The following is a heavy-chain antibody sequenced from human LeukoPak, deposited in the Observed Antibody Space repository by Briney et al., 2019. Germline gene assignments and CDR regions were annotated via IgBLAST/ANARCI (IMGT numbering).Heavy chain of an antibody. CDR3: ARASYRAFYI. Sequence: SQTLSLTCAISGDSVSRSDATWNWIRQSPSRGLEWLGRTYYRSRWSSDYAPSVRSRITINSDTAKNQFSLQLNSVTPEDTAVYYCARASYRAFYIWGQGTMVTVSS. CDR1: GDSVSRSDAT. CDR2: TYYRSRWSS. J-gene: IGHJ3*02. D-gene: IGHD4-11*01. V-gene: IGHV6-1*01.